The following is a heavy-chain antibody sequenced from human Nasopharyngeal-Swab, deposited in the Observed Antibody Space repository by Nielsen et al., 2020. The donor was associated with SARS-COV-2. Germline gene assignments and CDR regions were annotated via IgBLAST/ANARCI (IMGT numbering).Heavy chain of an antibody. D-gene: IGHD2-8*01. Sequence: GGSLRLSCAASGFTFSSYAMSWVRQAPGKGLEWVSAISGSGGSTYYADSVKGRFTISRDTSKNMLYLQMDSVRADDTAVYYCARDTGFCTRGSCGPFDSWGQGTLVSVSS. V-gene: IGHV3-23*01. J-gene: IGHJ4*02. CDR1: GFTFSSYA. CDR3: ARDTGFCTRGSCGPFDS. CDR2: ISGSGGST.